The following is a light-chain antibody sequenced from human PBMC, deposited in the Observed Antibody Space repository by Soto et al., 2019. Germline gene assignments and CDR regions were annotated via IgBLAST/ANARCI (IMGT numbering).Light chain of an antibody. CDR2: TTS. CDR1: QSIISY. V-gene: IGKV1-39*01. CDR3: QQSYLTPRT. J-gene: IGKJ1*01. Sequence: DIQMTQSPSSLSASVGDRVTITCRASQSIISYLNWYQQKPGKAPRLLIYTTSNLPGGVPSRFSGTGSGTDFTLTISSLQPEDCATYFCQQSYLTPRTFGQGTKVELK.